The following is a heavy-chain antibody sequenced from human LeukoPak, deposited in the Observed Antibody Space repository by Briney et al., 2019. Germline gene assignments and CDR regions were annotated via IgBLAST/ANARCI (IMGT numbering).Heavy chain of an antibody. V-gene: IGHV1-2*06. Sequence: GASVKVSCKASGYTFTGYYMHWVRQAPGQGLEWMGRINPNSGGTNYAQKFQGRVTMTRDTSISTAYMELSRLRSDDTAVYYCARDYSTYCSSTSCQTAHDIWGQGTMVTVSS. CDR1: GYTFTGYY. CDR2: INPNSGGT. CDR3: ARDYSTYCSSTSCQTAHDI. D-gene: IGHD2-2*01. J-gene: IGHJ3*02.